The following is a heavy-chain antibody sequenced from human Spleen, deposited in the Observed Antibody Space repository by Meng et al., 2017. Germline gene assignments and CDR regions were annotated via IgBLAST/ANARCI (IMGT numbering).Heavy chain of an antibody. CDR2: ICGSGGST. V-gene: IGHV3-23*01. CDR3: ARKRYFDSSVHQLDQ. J-gene: IGHJ4*01. Sequence: GESLKISCAASGFTFSSYAMSWVRQAPGKGLEWVSAICGSGGSTYYADSVKGRFTISRDNSKNTLYLQMSSLRADDTAVYYGARKRYFDSSVHQLDQWGRGTRVTVAS. D-gene: IGHD3-22*01. CDR1: GFTFSSYA.